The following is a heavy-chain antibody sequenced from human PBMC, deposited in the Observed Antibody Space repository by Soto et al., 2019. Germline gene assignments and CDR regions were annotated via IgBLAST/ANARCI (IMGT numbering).Heavy chain of an antibody. J-gene: IGHJ4*02. D-gene: IGHD3-10*01. V-gene: IGHV3-23*01. CDR2: ITDSGGDA. CDR1: GTTFGSRA. Sequence: GGSLRLSCVASGTTFGSRAISWVRQAPGEGLEWVSSITDSGGDAKYADSVRGRFTISRDNSKNTLYLQMSSLRAEDSAVYYCARGSTDSYPGSRIFDFWGRGTLVTVSS. CDR3: ARGSTDSYPGSRIFDF.